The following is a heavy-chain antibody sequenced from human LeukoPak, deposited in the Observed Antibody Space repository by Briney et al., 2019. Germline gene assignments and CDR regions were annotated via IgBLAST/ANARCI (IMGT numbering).Heavy chain of an antibody. Sequence: ASVKVSCKASGYTFTSYGISWVRQAPGQGLEWMGWISAYNGNTNYAQKLQGRVTMTTDTSTSTAYMEPRSLRSDDTAVYYCARDLALRRDGYNLLGYWGQGTLVTVSS. V-gene: IGHV1-18*01. D-gene: IGHD5-24*01. CDR2: ISAYNGNT. CDR1: GYTFTSYG. J-gene: IGHJ4*02. CDR3: ARDLALRRDGYNLLGY.